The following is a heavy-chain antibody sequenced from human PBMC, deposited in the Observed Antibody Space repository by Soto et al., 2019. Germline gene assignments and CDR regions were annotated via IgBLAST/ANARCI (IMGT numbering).Heavy chain of an antibody. CDR3: ALIKDCSRTDCYLASFDP. CDR1: GLSLSNGRLG. D-gene: IGHD2-2*01. V-gene: IGHV2-26*01. J-gene: IGHJ5*02. Sequence: GLTLVSPTEALALSCTVSGLSLSNGRLGVSWIRQPPGKSLEWLAHIFSNDDKSYSTSLRSRLTISKDTSRGQVVLSMTNMDPMDSATYYCALIKDCSRTDCYLASFDPWSQGTLVTVSS. CDR2: IFSNDDK.